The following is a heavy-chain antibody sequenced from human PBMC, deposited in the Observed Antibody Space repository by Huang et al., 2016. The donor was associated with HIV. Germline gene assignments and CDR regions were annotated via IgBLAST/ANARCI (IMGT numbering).Heavy chain of an antibody. CDR1: GFTFSLYG. D-gene: IGHD6-13*01. Sequence: QVQLVESGGGVVQPGRSLRISCAASGFTFSLYGMHWVRQAPGKGLEWVAVISDDGKTKYYADSVKGRFTISRENSKTTLDLQMNRLRVEDTALYYCAKGGSAAAVLDFWGQGTLVTVSS. CDR3: AKGGSAAAVLDF. J-gene: IGHJ4*02. CDR2: ISDDGKTK. V-gene: IGHV3-30*18.